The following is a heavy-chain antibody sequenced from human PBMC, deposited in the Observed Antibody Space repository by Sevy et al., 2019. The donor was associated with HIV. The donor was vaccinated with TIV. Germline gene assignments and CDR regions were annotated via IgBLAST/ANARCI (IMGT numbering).Heavy chain of an antibody. V-gene: IGHV3-23*01. J-gene: IGHJ4*02. CDR1: GLTLTTTG. CDR3: AGGDTTRLTDLDY. D-gene: IGHD3-16*01. Sequence: GESLKISCAASGLTLTTTGMSWVRQAPGKGLEWVAGVTSDGTTYYADSVRDRFTVSRDNSKNTLYLQLNSLRADDTAVFYCAGGDTTRLTDLDYWGQGTLVTVSS. CDR2: VTSDGTT.